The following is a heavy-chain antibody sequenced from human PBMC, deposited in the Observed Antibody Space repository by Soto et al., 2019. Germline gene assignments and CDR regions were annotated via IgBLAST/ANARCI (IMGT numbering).Heavy chain of an antibody. D-gene: IGHD3-22*01. CDR1: GFTFSSCE. CDR3: ARDPTYYYDSSGYYYDY. Sequence: PGGSLRLSCAASGFTFSSCEMNWVRQAPGKGLEWVSYISSSGSTIYYADSVKGRFTISRDNAKNSLYLQMDSLRAEDTAVYYCARDPTYYYDSSGYYYDYWGQGTLVTVSS. V-gene: IGHV3-48*03. CDR2: ISSSGSTI. J-gene: IGHJ4*02.